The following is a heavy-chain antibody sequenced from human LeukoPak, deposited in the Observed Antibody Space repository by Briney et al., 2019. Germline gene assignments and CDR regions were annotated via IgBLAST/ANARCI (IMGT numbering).Heavy chain of an antibody. CDR1: GGSFSGYY. CDR3: ARGRKGGIAVAGLDY. CDR2: INHSGST. J-gene: IGHJ4*02. V-gene: IGHV4-34*01. D-gene: IGHD6-19*01. Sequence: PSETLSLTCAVYGGSFSGYYWSWIRQPPGKGLEWIGEINHSGSTNYNPSLKSRVTISVDTSKNQFSLTLSSVTAADTAVYYCARGRKGGIAVAGLDYWGQGTLVTASS.